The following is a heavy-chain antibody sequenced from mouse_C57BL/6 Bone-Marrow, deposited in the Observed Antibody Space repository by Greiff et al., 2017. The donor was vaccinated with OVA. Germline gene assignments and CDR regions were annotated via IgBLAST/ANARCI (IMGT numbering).Heavy chain of an antibody. J-gene: IGHJ4*01. V-gene: IGHV1-74*01. CDR2: LHPSDSDT. Sequence: QVQLKQPGAELVKPGASVKVSCKASGYTFTSYWMHWVKQRPGQGLEWIGRLHPSDSDTNYNQKFKGKATLTVDKSSSTAYMQLSSLTSEDSAVYYCAMGRAMDYWGQGTSVTVSS. CDR1: GYTFTSYW. CDR3: AMGRAMDY.